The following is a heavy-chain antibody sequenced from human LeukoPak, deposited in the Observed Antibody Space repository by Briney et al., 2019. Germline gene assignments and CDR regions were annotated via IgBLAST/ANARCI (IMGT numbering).Heavy chain of an antibody. V-gene: IGHV3-23*01. Sequence: PGGSLRLSCEASGFTFGSYAMTWVRQAPGKGLDWVSVIGASGADTYYADSVKGRFTISRDNAKNTLYLHMRSLRAEDTAVYFCARRPRDSSGYYLGAFHAWGQGTTVIVSS. D-gene: IGHD3-22*01. CDR3: ARRPRDSSGYYLGAFHA. J-gene: IGHJ3*01. CDR1: GFTFGSYA. CDR2: IGASGADT.